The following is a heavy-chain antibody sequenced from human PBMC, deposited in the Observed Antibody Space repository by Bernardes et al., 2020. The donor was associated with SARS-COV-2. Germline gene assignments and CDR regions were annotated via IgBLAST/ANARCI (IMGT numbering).Heavy chain of an antibody. CDR1: GFTFDDYT. Sequence: GGSLRLSCAASGFTFDDYTMHWVRQAPGKGLEWVSLISWDGGSTYYADSVKGRFTISRDNSKNSLYLQMNSLRTEDTALYYCAKLGVVITNSAEPSLDYWGQGTLVTVSS. D-gene: IGHD3-22*01. CDR2: ISWDGGST. J-gene: IGHJ4*02. V-gene: IGHV3-43*01. CDR3: AKLGVVITNSAEPSLDY.